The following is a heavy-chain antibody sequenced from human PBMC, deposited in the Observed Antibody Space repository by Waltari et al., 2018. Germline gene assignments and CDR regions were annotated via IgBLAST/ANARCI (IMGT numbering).Heavy chain of an antibody. CDR2: IYYRGST. CDR1: VGSIRSHY. Sequence: QVQLQESGPGLVQPSETLSLTCTVSVGSIRSHYWSWFRKPTGQGLELIGYIYYRGSTNYNPSLKSRVTISVDTSKNQFSLKLSSVTAADTAVYYCARDRRGATVASGGDAFDIWGQGTMVTVSS. CDR3: ARDRRGATVASGGDAFDI. V-gene: IGHV4-59*11. D-gene: IGHD1-26*01. J-gene: IGHJ3*02.